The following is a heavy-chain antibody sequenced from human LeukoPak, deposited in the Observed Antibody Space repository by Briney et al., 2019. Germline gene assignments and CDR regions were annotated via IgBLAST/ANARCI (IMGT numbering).Heavy chain of an antibody. CDR2: IYPRDSDT. CDR3: ARHVTTASAARGFDI. Sequence: GESLKISCKGSGYSFTSYWVAWVRQMPGKGLGWMGIIYPRDSDTRYSPSFQGQVTISADKSINIAYLQWSGLKASDTAVYYCARHVTTASAARGFDIWGQGTMVTVSS. V-gene: IGHV5-51*01. D-gene: IGHD1-14*01. CDR1: GYSFTSYW. J-gene: IGHJ3*02.